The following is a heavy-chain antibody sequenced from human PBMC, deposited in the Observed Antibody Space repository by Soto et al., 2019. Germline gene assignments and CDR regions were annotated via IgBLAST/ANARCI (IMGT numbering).Heavy chain of an antibody. V-gene: IGHV4-34*01. CDR2: IHHSGSI. J-gene: IGHJ4*02. CDR1: GGSLSGFY. Sequence: PSETLSLTYAGYGGSLSGFYWTWIRRPPGKGLEWIGEIHHSGSINYNSSLKSRVTISADTSKNQFFLKLSSVTAADTAVYYCSRGGDAYKAGNYWGQG. D-gene: IGHD1-1*01. CDR3: SRGGDAYKAGNY.